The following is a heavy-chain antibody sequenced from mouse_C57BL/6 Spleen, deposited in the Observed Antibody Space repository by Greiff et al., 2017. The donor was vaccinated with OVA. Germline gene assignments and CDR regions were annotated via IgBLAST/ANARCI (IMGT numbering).Heavy chain of an antibody. D-gene: IGHD1-1*01. CDR2: FYPGSGSI. V-gene: IGHV1-62-2*01. J-gene: IGHJ4*01. CDR3: ARHEEGYGSSNYAMDY. CDR1: GYTFTEYT. Sequence: QVHVKQSGAELVKPGASVKLSCKASGYTFTEYTIHWVKQRSGQGLEWIGWFYPGSGSIKYNEKFKDKATLTADKSSSTVYMELSRWTSEDSAVYFCARHEEGYGSSNYAMDYWGQGTSVTVSS.